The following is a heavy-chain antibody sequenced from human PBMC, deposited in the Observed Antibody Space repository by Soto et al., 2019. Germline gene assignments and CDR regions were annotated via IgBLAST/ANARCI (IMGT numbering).Heavy chain of an antibody. J-gene: IGHJ6*02. Sequence: RXAVKGSFKGSVYTFSSDASSWVRQAPGQGLEWVGGIIQIFGTANYEQKFQGRVTITADESTSTGYMEPSSLRSEDTAVYYSARRRDGYNSSSGMDVWGQGTTVTVSS. V-gene: IGHV1-69*01. CDR3: ARRRDGYNSSSGMDV. CDR2: IIQIFGTA. CDR1: VYTFSSDA. D-gene: IGHD5-18*01.